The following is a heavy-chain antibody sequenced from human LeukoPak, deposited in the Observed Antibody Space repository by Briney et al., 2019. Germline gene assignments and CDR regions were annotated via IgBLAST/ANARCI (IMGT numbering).Heavy chain of an antibody. V-gene: IGHV4-59*01. J-gene: IGHJ4*02. Sequence: NTSETLSLTCTVSGGSISSYYWSWIRQPPGKGLEWIGYIYYSGSTNYNPSLKSRVTISVDTSKNQFSLKLSSVTAADTAVYYCARVGIAARWVYYFDYWGQGTLVTVSS. D-gene: IGHD6-6*01. CDR3: ARVGIAARWVYYFDY. CDR1: GGSISSYY. CDR2: IYYSGST.